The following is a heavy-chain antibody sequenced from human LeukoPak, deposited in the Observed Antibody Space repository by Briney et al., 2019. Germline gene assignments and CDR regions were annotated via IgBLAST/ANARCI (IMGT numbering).Heavy chain of an antibody. CDR1: GGSFSGYY. CDR2: IYHSGST. J-gene: IGHJ4*02. Sequence: SETLSLTCAVYGGSFSGYYWSWIRQPPGKGLEWIGSIYHSGSTYYNPSLKSRVTISVDTSKNQFSLKLSSVTAADTAVYYCARDDGDYGDYNYWGQGTLVTVSS. CDR3: ARDDGDYGDYNY. V-gene: IGHV4-34*01. D-gene: IGHD4-17*01.